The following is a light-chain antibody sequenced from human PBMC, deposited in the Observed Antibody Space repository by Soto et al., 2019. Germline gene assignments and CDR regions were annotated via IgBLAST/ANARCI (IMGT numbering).Light chain of an antibody. V-gene: IGLV2-14*01. CDR3: CSYAGTYSLV. CDR1: SSDVGGYNS. J-gene: IGLJ1*01. Sequence: QSALTQPASVSGSPGQSITISCTGTSSDVGGYNSVSWYQQHPGKAPKLMIYEVSNRPSGVSNRFSGSKSGKTASLTISGLQAEDEGDYYCCSYAGTYSLVFGSGTKLTVL. CDR2: EVS.